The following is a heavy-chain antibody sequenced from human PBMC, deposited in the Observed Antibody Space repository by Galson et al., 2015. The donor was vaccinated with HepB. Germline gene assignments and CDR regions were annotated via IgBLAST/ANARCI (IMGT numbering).Heavy chain of an antibody. CDR1: GFTFNYHA. CDR3: ARTFYFDY. J-gene: IGHJ4*02. V-gene: IGHV3-23*01. CDR2: ISGSGGST. Sequence: SLRLSCAASGFTFNYHAMHWVRQAPGKGLEWVASISGSGGSTYYADSVEGRFTVSRDNSKDTLYLQMNSLRAEDTAVYYCARTFYFDYWGQGTPVTVSS.